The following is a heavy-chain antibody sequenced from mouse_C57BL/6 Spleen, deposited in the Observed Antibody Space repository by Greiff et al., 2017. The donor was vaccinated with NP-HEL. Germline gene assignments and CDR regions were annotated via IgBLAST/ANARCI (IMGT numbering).Heavy chain of an antibody. V-gene: IGHV1-69*01. Sequence: QVQLQQPGAELVMPGASVKLSCKASGYTFTSYWMNWVKQRPGQGLEWIGEIDPSDSYTNYNQKFKGKSTLTVDKSSSTAYMQLSSLTSEDSAVYYWAIIYYDDAFAYWGQGTLVTVSA. CDR1: GYTFTSYW. J-gene: IGHJ3*01. CDR2: IDPSDSYT. CDR3: AIIYYDDAFAY. D-gene: IGHD2-4*01.